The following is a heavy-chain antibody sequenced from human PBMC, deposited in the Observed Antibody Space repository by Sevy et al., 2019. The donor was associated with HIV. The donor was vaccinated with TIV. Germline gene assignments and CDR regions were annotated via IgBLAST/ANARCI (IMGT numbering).Heavy chain of an antibody. V-gene: IGHV4-59*01. D-gene: IGHD6-19*01. J-gene: IGHJ4*02. CDR2: VYYSGNT. Sequence: SETLSLTCSVSGGSISSYYCSWIRQSPGKGLEWIGYVYYSGNTNYNPSPKSRVTISIDTSKNQFSLKLRSVTAADTAVYYCAREPIAVAPYFDNWGQGTLVTVSS. CDR1: GGSISSYY. CDR3: AREPIAVAPYFDN.